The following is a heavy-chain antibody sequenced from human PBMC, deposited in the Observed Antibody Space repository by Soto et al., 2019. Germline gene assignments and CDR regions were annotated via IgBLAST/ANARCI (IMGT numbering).Heavy chain of an antibody. J-gene: IGHJ6*02. CDR2: ISYDGSNK. CDR1: GFTFSNYG. CDR3: AKERVVTIWDYYYGMDV. D-gene: IGHD5-12*01. Sequence: GGSLRLSCAASGFTFSNYGMHWVRQAPGKGLEWVVVISYDGSNKYYADSVKGRFTISRDNSKNTLYLQMNSLRAEDTAVYYCAKERVVTIWDYYYGMDVWGQGTTVTVSS. V-gene: IGHV3-30*18.